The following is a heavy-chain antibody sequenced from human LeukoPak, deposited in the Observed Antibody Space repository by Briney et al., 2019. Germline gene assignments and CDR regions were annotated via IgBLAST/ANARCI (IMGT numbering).Heavy chain of an antibody. CDR3: ARHFPYCGGDCPYYYMDV. Sequence: SETLSLTCSVSGASISSDYWSWIRQPPGKGLEWIGNIYSSETTKYNPSLRSRATISRDTSKNQFSLKLSSVTAADTVVYYCARHFPYCGGDCPYYYMDVWGKGTTVTVSS. CDR1: GASISSDY. CDR2: IYSSETT. V-gene: IGHV4-4*09. J-gene: IGHJ6*03. D-gene: IGHD2-21*02.